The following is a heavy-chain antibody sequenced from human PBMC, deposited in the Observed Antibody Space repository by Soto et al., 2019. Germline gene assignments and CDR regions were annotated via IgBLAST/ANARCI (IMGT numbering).Heavy chain of an antibody. CDR3: VRAKYFSGSSGYTRCFDY. CDR1: GVTVNIPV. Sequence: LRLCRAGCGVTVNIPVIAVVRKTTGKGLEWVGRSRDKAQGYSTAYAASVKGRFTTSRDESKNSVYLQMNSLKTEDTAVYYCVRAKYFSGSSGYTRCFDYWGQGTLVTV. CDR2: SRDKAQGYST. J-gene: IGHJ4*02. D-gene: IGHD3-22*01. V-gene: IGHV3-72*01.